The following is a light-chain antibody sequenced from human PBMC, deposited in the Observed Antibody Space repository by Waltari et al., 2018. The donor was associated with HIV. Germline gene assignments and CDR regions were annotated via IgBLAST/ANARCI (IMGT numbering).Light chain of an antibody. CDR1: SSDLGGYNY. J-gene: IGLJ2*01. CDR2: EVT. CDR3: SSFAPTNKFYVL. V-gene: IGLV2-8*01. Sequence: QSTLTQPPSASGSPGQSVTISCTGTSSDLGGYNYVSWYQQHPGKAPKLIMTEVTKRPACVPDRFAGSKSGNTASLTVSGLQADDEALYYCSSFAPTNKFYVLFGGGTTLTVL.